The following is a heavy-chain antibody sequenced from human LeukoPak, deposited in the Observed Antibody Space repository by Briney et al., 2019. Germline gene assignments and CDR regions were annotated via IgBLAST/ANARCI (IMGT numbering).Heavy chain of an antibody. CDR3: LRGVSSGL. V-gene: IGHV4-59*01. CDR2: IHYSGTT. D-gene: IGHD3-22*01. J-gene: IGHJ4*02. CDR1: GGSISPYY. Sequence: SETLSLTCTVSGGSISPYYWTWIRQPPGKGLEWIGYIHYSGTTSYNPSLKSRVTISVDTSKNQFSLKLTSVTPADTALYYCLRGVSSGLWGQGTLVTVSS.